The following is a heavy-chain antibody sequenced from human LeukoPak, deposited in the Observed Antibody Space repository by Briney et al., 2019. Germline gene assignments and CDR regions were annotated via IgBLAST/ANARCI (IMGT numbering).Heavy chain of an antibody. J-gene: IGHJ5*02. CDR3: ARDDYRGVTNFDP. CDR2: ISYTGST. V-gene: IGHV4-59*01. D-gene: IGHD3-10*01. CDR1: GGSISPYF. Sequence: SETLFLTCTVSGGSISPYFWSWMRQTPGKGLEWIGYISYTGSTNYNLALKSRVTISVDTSKNQFSLQLTSVTAADTAVYYCARDDYRGVTNFDPWGQGTLVTVSS.